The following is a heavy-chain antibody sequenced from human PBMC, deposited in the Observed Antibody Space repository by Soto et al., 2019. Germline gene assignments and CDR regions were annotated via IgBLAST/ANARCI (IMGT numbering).Heavy chain of an antibody. D-gene: IGHD1-26*01. Sequence: EVQLLEAGGGLVQPGGSLRLSCAASGFTFSSYAMRWVRQAPGKGLEWVSAISGSGDSTYYADSVKGRFTTSRDNSKNTLYLHMNSRRAEDTAVYYCASRGSGSYYDHWGQGTLVTVSS. V-gene: IGHV3-23*01. J-gene: IGHJ4*02. CDR3: ASRGSGSYYDH. CDR2: ISGSGDST. CDR1: GFTFSSYA.